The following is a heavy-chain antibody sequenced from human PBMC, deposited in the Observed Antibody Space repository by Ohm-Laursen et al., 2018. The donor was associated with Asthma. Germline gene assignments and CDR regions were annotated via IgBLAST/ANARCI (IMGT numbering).Heavy chain of an antibody. J-gene: IGHJ1*01. CDR3: ARIGPEWELPGREYSLHH. Sequence: SLRLSCAASGYTFSRYSIHWVRQFPGKGLEWVASISTASTFIYYADSVRGRFTTSRDNAKNSVYLQVNSLRAEDTALYYCARIGPEWELPGREYSLHHWGQGTQVTVSS. CDR2: ISTASTFI. CDR1: GYTFSRYS. V-gene: IGHV3-21*01. D-gene: IGHD1-26*01.